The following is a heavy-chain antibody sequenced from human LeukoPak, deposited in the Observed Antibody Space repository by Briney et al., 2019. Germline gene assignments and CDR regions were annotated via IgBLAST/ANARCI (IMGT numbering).Heavy chain of an antibody. D-gene: IGHD2-2*01. V-gene: IGHV1-69*05. CDR2: IIPIFGTA. CDR3: ASPISTSIAMRGDAFDI. CDR1: GGTFSSYA. J-gene: IGHJ3*02. Sequence: SVKVSCKASGGTFSSYAISWVRQAPGQGLEWMGGIIPIFGTANYAQKFQGRVTITTDESTSTAYMELSSLRSEDTAVYYCASPISTSIAMRGDAFDIWGQGTMVTVSS.